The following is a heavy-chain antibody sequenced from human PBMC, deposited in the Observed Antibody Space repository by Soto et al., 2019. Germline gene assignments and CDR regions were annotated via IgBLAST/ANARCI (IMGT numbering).Heavy chain of an antibody. CDR2: ITGGGGRT. CDR3: AERGFDSGEWDYYALDV. CDR1: GFTFHTYA. D-gene: IGHD5-12*01. Sequence: PGGSLRLSCAASGFTFHTYAMTWVRQAPEKGLEWVSAITGGGGRTYYADSVKGRFTISRDNSKNTLYLQMNSLRVEDTAVYYCAERGFDSGEWDYYALDVWGQGTAVTVSS. V-gene: IGHV3-23*01. J-gene: IGHJ6*02.